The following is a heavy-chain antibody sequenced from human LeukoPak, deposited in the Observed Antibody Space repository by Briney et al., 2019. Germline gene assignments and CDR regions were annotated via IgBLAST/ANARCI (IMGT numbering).Heavy chain of an antibody. CDR3: ARDGFGSGQGEIV. CDR1: GGSISSHY. D-gene: IGHD6-19*01. V-gene: IGHV4-59*11. CDR2: IYYSGNT. Sequence: PSETLSLTCTVSGGSISSHYWSWIRQPPGKGLEWIGYIYYSGNTNYNPSLKSRVTISVDTSKNQFSLKLSSVTAADTAVYYCARDGFGSGQGEIVWGQGTLVTVSS. J-gene: IGHJ4*02.